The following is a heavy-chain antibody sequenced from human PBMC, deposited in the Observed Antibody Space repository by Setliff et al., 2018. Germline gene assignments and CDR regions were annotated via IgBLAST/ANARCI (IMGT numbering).Heavy chain of an antibody. CDR3: ARGGVLGTGDFDY. Sequence: PSETLSLTCTVSGGPILSSFLSWIRQPPGKGLEWIGHTYYIGATKYNPSLKGRVTISVDTSKNQVSLRMDFVTAADTAVYYCARGGVLGTGDFDYWGQGTPVTVSS. J-gene: IGHJ4*02. CDR1: GGPILSSF. V-gene: IGHV4-59*01. CDR2: TYYIGAT. D-gene: IGHD3-16*01.